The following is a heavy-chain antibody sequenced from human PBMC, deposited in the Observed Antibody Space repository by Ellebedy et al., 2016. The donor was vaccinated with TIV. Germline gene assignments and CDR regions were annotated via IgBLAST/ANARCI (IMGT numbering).Heavy chain of an antibody. D-gene: IGHD7-27*01. CDR2: IMGSGSNT. CDR1: GFTFSNYA. V-gene: IGHV3-23*01. J-gene: IGHJ6*02. Sequence: GGSLRLSCAASGFTFSNYAMTWVRQVAGRGLEWVTAIMGSGSNTHYTDSLRGRFTISRDNSKNTLYLQIDSLRAEDTAVYYCAQTNWGSGGFYGMDVWGQGTTVTFSS. CDR3: AQTNWGSGGFYGMDV.